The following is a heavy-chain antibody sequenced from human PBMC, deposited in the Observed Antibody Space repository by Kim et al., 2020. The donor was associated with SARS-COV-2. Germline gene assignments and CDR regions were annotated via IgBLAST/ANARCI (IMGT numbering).Heavy chain of an antibody. Sequence: FQGRVTITADESTSTAYMELSSLRSEDTAVYYCARGGIQLWLEKMYYFDYWGQGTLVTVSS. J-gene: IGHJ4*02. D-gene: IGHD5-18*01. V-gene: IGHV1-69*01. CDR3: ARGGIQLWLEKMYYFDY.